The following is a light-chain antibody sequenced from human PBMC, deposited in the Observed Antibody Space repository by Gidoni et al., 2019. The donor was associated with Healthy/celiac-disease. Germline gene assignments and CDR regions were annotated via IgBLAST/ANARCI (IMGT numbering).Light chain of an antibody. CDR3: QQSYSTPQT. J-gene: IGKJ3*01. Sequence: DTQMPQSPSSLSAPAGDRVTLTCRASQSISSYLHWYQQKPGKAPRLLIYAASSWQSGIPARFSGSGSGTDFTLTISSLQPEDFATYYCQQSYSTPQTFGPGTKVDIK. V-gene: IGKV1-39*01. CDR1: QSISSY. CDR2: AAS.